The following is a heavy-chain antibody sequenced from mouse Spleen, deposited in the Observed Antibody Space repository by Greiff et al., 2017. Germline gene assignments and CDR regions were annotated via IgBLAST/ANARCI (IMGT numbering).Heavy chain of an antibody. CDR2: ISSGGSYT. V-gene: IGHV5-9-3*01. D-gene: IGHD1-2*01. J-gene: IGHJ2*01. Sequence: EVKVEESGGGLVKPGGSLKLSCAASGFTFSSYAMSWVRQTPEKRLEWVATISSGGSYTYYPDSVKGRFTISRDNAKNTLYLQMSSLRSEDTAMYYCARQGIHYYGYGYWGQGTTLTVSS. CDR3: ARQGIHYYGYGY. CDR1: GFTFSSYA.